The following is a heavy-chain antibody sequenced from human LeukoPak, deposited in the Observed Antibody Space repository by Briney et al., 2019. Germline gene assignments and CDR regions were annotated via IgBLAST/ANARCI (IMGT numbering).Heavy chain of an antibody. CDR2: ISSSSSYI. V-gene: IGHV3-21*01. Sequence: GGSLRLSCAASGFTFSSYSMNWVRQAPGKGLEWVSSISSSSSYIYYTDSVKGRFTISRDNAKNSLYLQMNSLRAEDTAVYYCARSGYDILTGWPPGSDYWGQGTLVTVSS. CDR1: GFTFSSYS. D-gene: IGHD3-9*01. J-gene: IGHJ4*02. CDR3: ARSGYDILTGWPPGSDY.